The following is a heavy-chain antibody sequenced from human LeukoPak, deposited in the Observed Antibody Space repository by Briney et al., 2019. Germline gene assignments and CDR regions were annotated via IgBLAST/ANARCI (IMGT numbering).Heavy chain of an antibody. CDR2: VHYGGNT. CDR3: ARSSMSSSTPVPLFWFDP. CDR1: GGSISITTYS. D-gene: IGHD2-2*01. J-gene: IGHJ5*02. Sequence: SETLSLTCTVSGGSISITTYSWGWIRQPPGKGLEWIGSVHYGGNTYYHPSLKSRVTISVDTSKNQFSLKLSSVTAADTAVYYCARSSMSSSTPVPLFWFDPWGQGTLVTVSS. V-gene: IGHV4-39*07.